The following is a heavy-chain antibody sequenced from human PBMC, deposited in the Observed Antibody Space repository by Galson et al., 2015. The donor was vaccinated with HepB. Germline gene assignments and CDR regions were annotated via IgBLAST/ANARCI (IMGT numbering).Heavy chain of an antibody. CDR3: ARDRVYGGYDVYWYFDL. V-gene: IGHV1-18*01. J-gene: IGHJ2*01. CDR1: GYTFTNYG. CDR2: ISVYNGNT. Sequence: QSGAEVKKPGASVKVSCKASGYTFTNYGISWVRQAPGQGLEWMGWISVYNGNTNYVQKFQGRVTMTTDTSTSTAYMEPRSLRSDDTAVYYCARDRVYGGYDVYWYFDLWGRGTLVAVSS. D-gene: IGHD4-17*01.